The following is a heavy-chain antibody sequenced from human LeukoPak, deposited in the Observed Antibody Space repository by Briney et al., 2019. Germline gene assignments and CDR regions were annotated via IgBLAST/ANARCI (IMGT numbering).Heavy chain of an antibody. CDR3: AKRDSGYYYMDV. V-gene: IGHV3-23*01. CDR1: GFTFSSYA. Sequence: PGGSLRLSCAASGFTFSSYAMSWVRQAPGKGLEWVSAISGSGGSTYYADSVKGRFTISRDNSKNTLYLQMNSLRAEDTAAYYCAKRDSGYYYMDVWGKGTTVTVSS. CDR2: ISGSGGST. J-gene: IGHJ6*03.